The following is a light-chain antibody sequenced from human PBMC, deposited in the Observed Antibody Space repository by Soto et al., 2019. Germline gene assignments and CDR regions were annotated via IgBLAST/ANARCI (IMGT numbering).Light chain of an antibody. V-gene: IGKV3-20*01. CDR1: QSVSSN. CDR3: QQYGSSRT. CDR2: GAS. J-gene: IGKJ1*01. Sequence: EIVMTQSPAPLSVSPGERATLSCRASQSVSSNLAWYQQKPGQAPRLLIYGASNRATGIPDRFSGSGSGTDFTLTISRLEPEDFAVYYCQQYGSSRTFGQGTKVDIK.